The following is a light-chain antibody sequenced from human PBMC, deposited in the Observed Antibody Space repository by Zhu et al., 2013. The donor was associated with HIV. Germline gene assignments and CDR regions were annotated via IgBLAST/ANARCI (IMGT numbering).Light chain of an antibody. V-gene: IGLV1-40*01. CDR2: GNT. CDR1: SSNIGAGSD. J-gene: IGLJ3*02. CDR3: QSYDSSLSGWV. Sequence: QSVLTQPPSVSGAPGQRVTISCTGSSSNIGAGSDVHWYRHLPGTAPRLLIFGNTNRPSGVPDRFSGSKSGTSASLAITGLQAEDEADYYCQSYDSSLSGWVFGGGTKADRP.